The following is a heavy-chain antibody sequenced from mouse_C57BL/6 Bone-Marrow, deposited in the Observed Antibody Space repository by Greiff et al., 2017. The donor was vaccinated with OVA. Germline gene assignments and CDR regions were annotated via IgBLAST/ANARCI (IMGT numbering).Heavy chain of an antibody. Sequence: EVQGVESGEGLVKPGGSLKLSCAASGFTFSSYAMSWVRQTPEKRLEWVAYISSGGDYIYYADTVKGRFTISRDTARNTLYLQMSSLKSEDTAMYYCTTRGLYYGSSYWYFDVWGTGTTVTVSS. V-gene: IGHV5-9-1*02. CDR1: GFTFSSYA. J-gene: IGHJ1*03. CDR3: TTRGLYYGSSYWYFDV. D-gene: IGHD1-1*01. CDR2: ISSGGDYI.